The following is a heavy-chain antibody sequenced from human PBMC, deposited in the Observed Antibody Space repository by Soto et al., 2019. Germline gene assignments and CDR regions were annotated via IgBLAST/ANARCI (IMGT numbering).Heavy chain of an antibody. CDR2: ISSSSSYI. J-gene: IGHJ4*02. V-gene: IGHV3-21*01. D-gene: IGHD2-2*02. CDR3: ARDLVPAAIFGSSS. Sequence: PGWSLRLSCAASGFTFSSYSMNWVRQAPGKGLEWVSSISSSSSYIYYADSVKGRFTISRDNAKNSLYLQMNSLRAEDTAVYYCARDLVPAAIFGSSSWCPGNLVTVSS. CDR1: GFTFSSYS.